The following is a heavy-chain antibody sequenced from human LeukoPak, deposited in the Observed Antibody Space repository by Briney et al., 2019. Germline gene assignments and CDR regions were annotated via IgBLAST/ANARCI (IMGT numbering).Heavy chain of an antibody. CDR2: MNPNSGNT. CDR1: GYTFTSYD. V-gene: IGHV1-8*01. J-gene: IGHJ6*02. CDR3: ARDEVYDFWTSYYYGMDV. Sequence: GASVKVSCKASGYTFTSYDINWVRQATGQGLEWMGWMNPNSGNTGYAQKFQGRVTMTTDTSTSTAYMELRSLRSDDTAVYYCARDEVYDFWTSYYYGMDVWGQGTTVTVSS. D-gene: IGHD3-3*01.